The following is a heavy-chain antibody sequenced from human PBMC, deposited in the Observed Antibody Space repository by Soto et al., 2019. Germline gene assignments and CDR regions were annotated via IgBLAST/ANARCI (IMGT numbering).Heavy chain of an antibody. CDR1: GYTISGYY. Sequence: APVNVSRKSSGYTISGYYMHRLRQSTGQGLEWMGWINPNSGGTNYAQKLQGRVTMTRDTSISTAYMELSRLRSDDTAVYYCARPYYYDSSGYYYFDYWGQGTLVTVSP. D-gene: IGHD3-22*01. CDR3: ARPYYYDSSGYYYFDY. CDR2: INPNSGGT. J-gene: IGHJ4*02. V-gene: IGHV1-2*02.